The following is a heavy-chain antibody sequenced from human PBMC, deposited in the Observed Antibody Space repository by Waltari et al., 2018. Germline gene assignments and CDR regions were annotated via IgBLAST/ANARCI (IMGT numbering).Heavy chain of an antibody. Sequence: QVQLVQSGAEVKKPGASVKVSCKASGYTFTGYHLHWVRQAPGQGLEWRGRINPNSGCTSYAQKFKGRVTMNRDTSMSTASMQLSRLRSDDTAVYFCVREDTVRYYRGGAYGMDVWGQGTAVTVSS. CDR3: VREDTVRYYRGGAYGMDV. CDR2: INPNSGCT. CDR1: GYTFTGYH. J-gene: IGHJ6*02. D-gene: IGHD4-4*01. V-gene: IGHV1-2*06.